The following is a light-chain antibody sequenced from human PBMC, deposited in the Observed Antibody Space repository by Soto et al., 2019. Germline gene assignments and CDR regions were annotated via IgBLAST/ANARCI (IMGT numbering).Light chain of an antibody. CDR1: QSVSSN. J-gene: IGKJ4*01. CDR3: QQYNNWPPLT. V-gene: IGKV3-15*01. Sequence: IVMKLSAATLSVATGERATLSCRASQSVSSNLAWYQQKPGQAPRLLIYGASTRATGIPARFSGSGSGTEFTLTISSLQSEDFAVYYCQQYNNWPPLTSGG. CDR2: GAS.